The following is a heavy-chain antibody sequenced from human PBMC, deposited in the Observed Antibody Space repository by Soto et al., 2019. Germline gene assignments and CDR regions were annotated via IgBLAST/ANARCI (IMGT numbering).Heavy chain of an antibody. CDR2: FYWGNT. J-gene: IGHJ6*02. CDR1: ADSISSHQ. D-gene: IGHD2-2*01. CDR3: AREAQLLSSLYYYYYGMDV. V-gene: IGHV4-59*11. Sequence: SETLSLTCSVSADSISSHQWSWIRQPPGKGLEWIGYFYWGNTHYNPSLQSRVTISVDTSKSQFSLKLSSVTAADTAVYYCAREAQLLSSLYYYYYGMDVWGQGTTVTVSS.